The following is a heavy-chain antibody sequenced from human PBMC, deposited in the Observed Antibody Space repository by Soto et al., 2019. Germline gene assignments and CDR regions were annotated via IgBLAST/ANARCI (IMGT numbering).Heavy chain of an antibody. V-gene: IGHV1-18*01. D-gene: IGHD3-10*01. CDR2: ISAYNGNT. J-gene: IGHJ4*02. Sequence: QVQLVQSGAEVKKPGASVKVSCKASGYTFTNFGISWVRQAPGQGLEWMGGISAYNGNTNYARNFQGRVTMTTDTSTRTAHMGPRSMASDDTAGYYCAWAGSPIDYWGQGTLVTVSS. CDR1: GYTFTNFG. CDR3: AWAGSPIDY.